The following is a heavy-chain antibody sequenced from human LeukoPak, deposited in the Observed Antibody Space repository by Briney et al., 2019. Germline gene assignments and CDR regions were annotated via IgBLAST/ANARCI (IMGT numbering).Heavy chain of an antibody. CDR2: MNPNSGNT. Sequence: ASVKVACKASGYTFTSYDINWVRQATGQGLEWMGWMNPNSGNTGYAQKFQGRVTMTRNTSISTAYMELSSLRSDDTAVYYCAREITGTGGDWFDPWGQGTLVTVSS. V-gene: IGHV1-8*01. D-gene: IGHD1/OR15-1a*01. CDR1: GYTFTSYD. J-gene: IGHJ5*02. CDR3: AREITGTGGDWFDP.